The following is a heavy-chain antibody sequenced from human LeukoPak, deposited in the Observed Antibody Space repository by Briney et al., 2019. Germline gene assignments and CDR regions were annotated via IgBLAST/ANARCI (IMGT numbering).Heavy chain of an antibody. D-gene: IGHD3-10*01. J-gene: IGHJ4*02. CDR1: GGSISSYY. V-gene: IGHV4-4*07. CDR3: ARTRYGSGSYTYLDY. Sequence: SETLSLTCTVSGGSISSYYWSWTRQPPGKGLEWIGRIYTSGSTNYNPSLKSRVTMSIDTSKSQFSLKLSSVTAADTAVHYCARTRYGSGSYTYLDYWGQGTLVTISS. CDR2: IYTSGST.